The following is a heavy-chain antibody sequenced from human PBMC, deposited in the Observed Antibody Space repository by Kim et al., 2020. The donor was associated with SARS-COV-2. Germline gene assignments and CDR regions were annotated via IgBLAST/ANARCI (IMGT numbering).Heavy chain of an antibody. D-gene: IGHD2-2*01. CDR3: ARGRGLNEYQLSPGVDY. J-gene: IGHJ4*02. V-gene: IGHV4-34*01. Sequence: KSRVTISVDTSKNQFSLKLSSVTAADTAVYYCARGRGLNEYQLSPGVDYWGQGTLVTVSS.